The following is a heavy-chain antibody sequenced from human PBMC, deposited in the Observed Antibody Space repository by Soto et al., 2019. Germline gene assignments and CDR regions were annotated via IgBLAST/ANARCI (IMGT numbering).Heavy chain of an antibody. CDR3: AREDTAKDGYYYYGMDV. D-gene: IGHD2-15*01. J-gene: IGHJ6*02. CDR1: GYTFNTYG. Sequence: ASVKVSCKASGYTFNTYGISWVRQAPGQGLEWMGWISAYNGNTNYAQKLQGRVTMTTDTSTSTAYMELRSLRSDDTAVYYCAREDTAKDGYYYYGMDVWGQGTTVTVSS. V-gene: IGHV1-18*01. CDR2: ISAYNGNT.